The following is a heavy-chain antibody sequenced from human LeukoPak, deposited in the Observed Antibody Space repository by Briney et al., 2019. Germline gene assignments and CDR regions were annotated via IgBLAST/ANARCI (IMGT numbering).Heavy chain of an antibody. D-gene: IGHD5-24*01. CDR3: ARDLLRGVEMGAFDI. V-gene: IGHV1-69*13. CDR1: GGTFSNYA. J-gene: IGHJ3*02. CDR2: IIPIFGTA. Sequence: ASVKVSCKASGGTFSNYAISWVRQAPGQGLEWMGGIIPIFGTANYAQKFQGRVTITADESTSTAYMELSSLRSEDTAVYYCARDLLRGVEMGAFDIWGQGTMVTVSS.